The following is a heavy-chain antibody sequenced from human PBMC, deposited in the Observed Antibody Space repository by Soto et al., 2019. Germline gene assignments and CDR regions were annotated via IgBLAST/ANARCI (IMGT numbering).Heavy chain of an antibody. CDR1: GFTFSSYA. V-gene: IGHV3-23*01. CDR3: ARESTYYYDSSGYYYLDY. Sequence: GGSLRLSCAASGFTFSSYAMSWVRQAPGKGLEWVSAISGSGGSTYYADSVKGRFTISRDNSKNTLYLQMNSLRAEDTAVYYCARESTYYYDSSGYYYLDYWGQGTLVTVSS. J-gene: IGHJ4*02. CDR2: ISGSGGST. D-gene: IGHD3-22*01.